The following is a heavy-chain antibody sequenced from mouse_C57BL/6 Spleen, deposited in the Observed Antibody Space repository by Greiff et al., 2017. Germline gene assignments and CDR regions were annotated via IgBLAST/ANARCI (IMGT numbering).Heavy chain of an antibody. CDR3: TRGGGTTVVHWYFDV. V-gene: IGHV5-9-1*02. J-gene: IGHJ1*03. D-gene: IGHD1-1*01. Sequence: EVKLMESGEGLVKPGGSLKLSCAASGFTFSSYAMSWVRQTPEKRLEWVAYISSGGDYIYYADTVKGRFTISRDNARNTLYLQMSSLKSEDTAMYYCTRGGGTTVVHWYFDVWGTGTTVTVSS. CDR1: GFTFSSYA. CDR2: ISSGGDYI.